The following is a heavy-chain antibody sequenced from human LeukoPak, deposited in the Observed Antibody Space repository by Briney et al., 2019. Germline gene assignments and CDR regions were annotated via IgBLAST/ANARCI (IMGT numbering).Heavy chain of an antibody. V-gene: IGHV1-69*01. CDR3: ARGEVVVITTYQGLNYGMDV. CDR2: IIPIFGTA. Sequence: SVKVSCKASEGTFSSYAISWVRQAPGQGLEWMGGIIPIFGTANYAQKFQGRVTITADESTSTAYMELSSLRSEDTAVYYCARGEVVVITTYQGLNYGMDVWGQGTAVTVSS. CDR1: EGTFSSYA. J-gene: IGHJ6*02. D-gene: IGHD3-22*01.